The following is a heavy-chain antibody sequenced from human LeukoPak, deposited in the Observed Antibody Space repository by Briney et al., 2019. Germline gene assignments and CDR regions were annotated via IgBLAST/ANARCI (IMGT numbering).Heavy chain of an antibody. CDR2: IYYSGST. J-gene: IGHJ6*03. Sequence: PSETLSLTCTVSGGSISSSSYYWGWLRQPPGKGLEWIGSIYYSGSTYYNPSLKSRVTISVDTSKNQFSLKLSSVTAADTAVYYCASKSYYYYYMDVWGKGTTVTVSS. CDR1: GGSISSSSYY. V-gene: IGHV4-39*07. CDR3: ASKSYYYYYMDV.